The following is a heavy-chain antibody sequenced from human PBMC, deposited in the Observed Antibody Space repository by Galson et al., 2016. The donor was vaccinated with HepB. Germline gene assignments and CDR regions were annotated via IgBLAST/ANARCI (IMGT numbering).Heavy chain of an antibody. V-gene: IGHV5-51*01. J-gene: IGHJ4*02. CDR1: GDSFGTHW. Sequence: QSGAEVKQPGESLRISCKASGDSFGTHWIGWVRQMPGRGLEWMGIIYLSDSTTRYSASFQGQVTISADKSIRTAYLQWSSLKASDTAMYYCATTASGNYAWDSWGQGTLVSVSS. CDR2: IYLSDSTT. CDR3: ATTASGNYAWDS. D-gene: IGHD1-26*01.